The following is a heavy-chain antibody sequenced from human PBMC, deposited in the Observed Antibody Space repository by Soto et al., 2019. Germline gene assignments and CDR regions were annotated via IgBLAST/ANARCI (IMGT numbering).Heavy chain of an antibody. D-gene: IGHD3-3*02. Sequence: GESLKISCKGSGYSFTNYWIGWVRQMPGKGLEWMGIIYPGDSDTRYSPSFQGQVTISVDKSISTAYLQWSSLKASDTAIYYCASPSSIPDYYYGMDVWGQGTTVTVSS. V-gene: IGHV5-51*01. CDR1: GYSFTNYW. CDR3: ASPSSIPDYYYGMDV. J-gene: IGHJ6*02. CDR2: IYPGDSDT.